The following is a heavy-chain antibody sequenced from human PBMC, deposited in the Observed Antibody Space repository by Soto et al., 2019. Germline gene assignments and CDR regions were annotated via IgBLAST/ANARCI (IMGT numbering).Heavy chain of an antibody. D-gene: IGHD2-15*01. V-gene: IGHV3-21*01. CDR2: ISSSNSYI. Sequence: EVQLVESGGGLVKPGGSLRLSCAASGFTFSSHSMNWVRQAPGKGLEWVSSISSSNSYIYYADSVKGRFTISRDDATNSLYLQMNSLRVEDTAVYYCARVEAGGGNHYFDYWGQGTLVTVSS. CDR1: GFTFSSHS. CDR3: ARVEAGGGNHYFDY. J-gene: IGHJ4*02.